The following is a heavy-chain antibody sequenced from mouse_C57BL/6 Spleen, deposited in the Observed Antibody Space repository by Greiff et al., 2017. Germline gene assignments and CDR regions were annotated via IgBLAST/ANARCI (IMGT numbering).Heavy chain of an antibody. J-gene: IGHJ1*03. Sequence: QVHVKQSGAELVRPGASVTLSCKASGYTFTDYEMHWVKQTPVHGLEWIGAIDPETGGTAYNQKFKGKAILTADKYSSTAYMELRSLTSEDSAVYYCTRMDPHWYFDVWGTGTTVTVSS. CDR1: GYTFTDYE. CDR3: TRMDPHWYFDV. V-gene: IGHV1-15*01. CDR2: IDPETGGT.